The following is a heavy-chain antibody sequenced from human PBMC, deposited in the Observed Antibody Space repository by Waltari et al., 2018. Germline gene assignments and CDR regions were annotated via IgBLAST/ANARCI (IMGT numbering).Heavy chain of an antibody. CDR3: ATYIGASVGTAAFDV. V-gene: IGHV4-39*01. CDR2: MSYTGAT. CDR1: GVSITSNRHY. J-gene: IGHJ3*01. D-gene: IGHD1-1*01. Sequence: QLQLQESGPGLVKPSETLSLTCSVSGVSITSNRHYWGWIRQPPGQGLEWIGTMSYTGATYSSTSLESRVTVSRDTSKNQLSLKLVSVTAADTAVYYCATYIGASVGTAAFDVWGQGTMVAVSS.